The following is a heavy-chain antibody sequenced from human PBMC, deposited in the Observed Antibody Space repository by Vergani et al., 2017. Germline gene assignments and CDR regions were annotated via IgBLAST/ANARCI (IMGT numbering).Heavy chain of an antibody. CDR3: AKPPSGRIVGPLYYFDS. CDR2: ISGSATGGVT. V-gene: IGHV3-23*04. Sequence: EVQLVESGGDLAQPGGSLTLSCVAYGLVFSDYTMSWVRQAPGRGLEWVSIISGSATGGVTYVADSVKGRFTIFRDNSKNTLYLQMNSLRAEDTAVYYFAKPPSGRIVGPLYYFDSWGQGTLVTVSS. J-gene: IGHJ4*02. CDR1: GLVFSDYT. D-gene: IGHD1-26*01.